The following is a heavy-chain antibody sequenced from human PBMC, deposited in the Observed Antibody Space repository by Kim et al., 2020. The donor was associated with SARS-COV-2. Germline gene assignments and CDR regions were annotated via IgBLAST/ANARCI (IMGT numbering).Heavy chain of an antibody. Sequence: TIQYADSVKGRFTISRDNAKNSLYLQMNSLRGEDTAVYYCVRDSLYAFDMWGQGTMVTVSS. CDR2: TI. D-gene: IGHD3-3*01. CDR3: VRDSLYAFDM. J-gene: IGHJ3*02. V-gene: IGHV3-48*04.